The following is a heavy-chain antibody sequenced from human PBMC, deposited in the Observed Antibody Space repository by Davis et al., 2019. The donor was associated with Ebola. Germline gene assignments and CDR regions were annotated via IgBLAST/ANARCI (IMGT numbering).Heavy chain of an antibody. Sequence: ASVKVSCKASGYTFTNYGITWVRQAPGQGLEWMGWINPHNGNTNYAQKLQGRVTMTTDTSTSTAYMELRSLRSDDTAVYYCARDWDRLRWYYYYGMDVWGQGTTVTVSS. V-gene: IGHV1-18*04. CDR2: INPHNGNT. D-gene: IGHD4-23*01. CDR1: GYTFTNYG. J-gene: IGHJ6*02. CDR3: ARDWDRLRWYYYYGMDV.